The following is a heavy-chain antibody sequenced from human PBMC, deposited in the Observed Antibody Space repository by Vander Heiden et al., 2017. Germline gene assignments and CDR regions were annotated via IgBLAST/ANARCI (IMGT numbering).Heavy chain of an antibody. Sequence: QVQLVESGGGVVQPGRSLRLSCAASGFTFSSYGMHWVRQAPGKGLEWVAVISYDGSNKNYADSVKGRFTISRDNSKNTLYLQMNSLRAEDTAVYYCAKWAMGSGVDYWGQGTLVTVSS. CDR2: ISYDGSNK. J-gene: IGHJ4*02. D-gene: IGHD1-26*01. CDR3: AKWAMGSGVDY. CDR1: GFTFSSYG. V-gene: IGHV3-30*18.